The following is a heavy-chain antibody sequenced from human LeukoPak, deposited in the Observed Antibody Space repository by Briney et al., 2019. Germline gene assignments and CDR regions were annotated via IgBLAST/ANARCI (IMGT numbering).Heavy chain of an antibody. J-gene: IGHJ4*02. CDR1: GGSFSGYY. D-gene: IGHD3-3*01. V-gene: IGHV4-34*01. CDR3: ARGPSGYYTNYFDY. Sequence: SETLSLTCAVYGGSFSGYYWSWIRQPPGKGLEWIGEINHSGSTNYNPSLKSRVTISVDTSKNQFSLKLSSVTAADTAVYYCARGPSGYYTNYFDYWGQGTLVTVSA. CDR2: INHSGST.